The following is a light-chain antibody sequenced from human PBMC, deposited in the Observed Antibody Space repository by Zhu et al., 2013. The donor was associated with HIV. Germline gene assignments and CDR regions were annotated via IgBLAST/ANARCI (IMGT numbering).Light chain of an antibody. Sequence: DIQMTQSPSSLSASVGDRVTISCRASQSISSYLSWYQHKPGKAPNLLIYAASTLQSGVPSRFSGSGSGTDFTLTISSLQPEDFATYYCQQSYSTPRTFGLGTKVEIK. J-gene: IGKJ1*01. CDR3: QQSYSTPRT. V-gene: IGKV1-39*01. CDR1: QSISSY. CDR2: AAS.